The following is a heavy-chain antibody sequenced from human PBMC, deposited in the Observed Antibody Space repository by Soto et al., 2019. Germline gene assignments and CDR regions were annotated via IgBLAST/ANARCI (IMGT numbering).Heavy chain of an antibody. V-gene: IGHV3-33*01. CDR2: IWYDGSNK. D-gene: IGHD3-10*01. J-gene: IGHJ4*02. CDR1: GFTFSSYG. Sequence: PGGSLRLSCAASGFTFSSYGMHWVRQAPGKGLEWVAVIWYDGSNKYYADSVKGRFTISRDNSKNTLYLQMNSLRAEDTAVYYCARGRDLRFGELLGPLDYWGQGTLVTVSS. CDR3: ARGRDLRFGELLGPLDY.